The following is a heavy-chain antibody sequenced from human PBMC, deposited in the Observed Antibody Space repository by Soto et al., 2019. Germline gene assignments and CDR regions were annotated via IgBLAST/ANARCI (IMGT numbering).Heavy chain of an antibody. Sequence: SETLSLTCAVYGGSFSGYYWSWIRQPPGKGLEWIGEINHSGSTNYNPSLKSRVTISVDTSKNQFSLKLSSVTAADTAVYYCARGGSRNLGELSLYIDYWGQGTLVTVSS. CDR2: INHSGST. J-gene: IGHJ4*02. CDR3: ARGGSRNLGELSLYIDY. D-gene: IGHD3-16*02. CDR1: GGSFSGYY. V-gene: IGHV4-34*01.